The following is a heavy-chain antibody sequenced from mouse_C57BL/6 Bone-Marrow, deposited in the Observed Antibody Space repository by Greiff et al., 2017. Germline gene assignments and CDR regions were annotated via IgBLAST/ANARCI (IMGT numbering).Heavy chain of an antibody. J-gene: IGHJ2*01. CDR3: ARGGYDGTEFDY. Sequence: QVQLQQPGAELVMPGASVKLSCKASGYTFTSYWMHWVKQRPGQGLEWIGELDPSDSYTNYNQKFKGKSTFTVDKSSSTAYMQLSSLTSEDSAVYYCARGGYDGTEFDYWGQGTTLTVSS. CDR2: LDPSDSYT. D-gene: IGHD2-14*01. CDR1: GYTFTSYW. V-gene: IGHV1-69*01.